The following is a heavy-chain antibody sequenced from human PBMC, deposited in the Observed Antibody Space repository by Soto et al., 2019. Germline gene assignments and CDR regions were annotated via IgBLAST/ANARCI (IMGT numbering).Heavy chain of an antibody. Sequence: EVQLLESGGDLVQPGGSLRLYCAPSGFTVTSYAMSWVRKAPGKGLEWVSTISGSGGNKWYADSVKGRFTISRDRSKNTLYLQMNSLRAEDTAVYYCAKAVRLHSLYYDYMDVWGKGTTVTVSS. CDR1: GFTVTSYA. CDR2: ISGSGGNK. CDR3: AKAVRLHSLYYDYMDV. D-gene: IGHD6-25*01. J-gene: IGHJ6*03. V-gene: IGHV3-23*01.